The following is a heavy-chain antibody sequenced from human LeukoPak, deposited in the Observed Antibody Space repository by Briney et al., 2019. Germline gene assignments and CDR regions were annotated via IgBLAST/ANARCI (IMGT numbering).Heavy chain of an antibody. Sequence: SGTLSLTCTVSGGSISSSSYYWGWLRQPPGKGLEWIGTIYYSGSTYYNPSLKSRVTISVDTSKNQFSLKLSSVTAADTAVYYCARLDSIHLITYWGQGTLVTVCS. J-gene: IGHJ4*02. CDR3: ARLDSIHLITY. V-gene: IGHV4-39*01. D-gene: IGHD3-16*01. CDR2: IYYSGST. CDR1: GGSISSSSYY.